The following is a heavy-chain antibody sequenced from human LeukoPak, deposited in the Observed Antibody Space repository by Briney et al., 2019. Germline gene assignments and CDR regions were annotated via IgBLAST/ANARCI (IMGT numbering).Heavy chain of an antibody. CDR3: AKDMGDFGGPGGY. CDR2: TSFTGSGT. CDR1: GFTFNLYA. V-gene: IGHV3-30-3*01. Sequence: GGSLRLSCAASGFTFNLYAMHWVRRAPGKGLEWVAVTSFTGSGTYYADSVRGRFTISRDNSKNTLYLQMNSLRVEDTAVYYCAKDMGDFGGPGGYWGQGTLVTVSS. D-gene: IGHD3-16*01. J-gene: IGHJ4*02.